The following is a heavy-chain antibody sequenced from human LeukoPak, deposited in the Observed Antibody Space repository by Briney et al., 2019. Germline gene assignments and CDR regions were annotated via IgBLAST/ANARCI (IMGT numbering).Heavy chain of an antibody. V-gene: IGHV1-8*01. CDR1: GYTFTSYD. CDR3: ARRGPYYYDSSGYYTIWFDP. Sequence: GASVKVSCKASGYTFTSYDINWVRQATGQGLEWMGWMNPNSGNTGYAQKFQGRVTMTRNTSISTAYMELSSLRSEDTAVYYCARRGPYYYDSSGYYTIWFDPWGQGTLVTVSS. CDR2: MNPNSGNT. D-gene: IGHD3-22*01. J-gene: IGHJ5*02.